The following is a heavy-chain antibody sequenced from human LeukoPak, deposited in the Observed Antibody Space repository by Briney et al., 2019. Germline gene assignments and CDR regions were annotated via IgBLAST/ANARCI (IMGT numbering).Heavy chain of an antibody. CDR2: IYYSGST. D-gene: IGHD6-19*01. CDR1: GGSISSYY. J-gene: IGHJ3*02. Sequence: PSETLSLTCTVSGGSISSYYWSWIRQPPGKGLEWIGYIYYSGSTNYNPSLKSRVTISVDTSKNQFSLKLSSVTAADTAVYYCGSGVGTPDASDIWGQGTMVTVSS. V-gene: IGHV4-59*01. CDR3: GSGVGTPDASDI.